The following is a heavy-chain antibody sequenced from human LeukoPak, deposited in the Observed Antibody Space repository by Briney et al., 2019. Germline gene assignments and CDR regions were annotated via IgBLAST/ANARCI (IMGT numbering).Heavy chain of an antibody. J-gene: IGHJ4*02. D-gene: IGHD3-22*01. V-gene: IGHV4-39*01. CDR2: IYYSGST. Sequence: SETLSLTCTVSGGSISSSSYYWGWIRQPPGKGLEWIGSIYYSGSTYYTPSLKSRVTISVDTSKNQFSLKLSSVTAADTAVYYCARSYYYDSSDYPHFDYWGQGTLVTVSS. CDR1: GGSISSSSYY. CDR3: ARSYYYDSSDYPHFDY.